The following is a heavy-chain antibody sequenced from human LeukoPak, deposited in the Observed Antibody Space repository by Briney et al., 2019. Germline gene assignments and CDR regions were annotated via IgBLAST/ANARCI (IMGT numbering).Heavy chain of an antibody. CDR1: GITLSNYG. V-gene: IGHV3-23*01. J-gene: IGHJ4*02. D-gene: IGHD3-22*01. Sequence: GGSLRLSCAVSGITLSNYGMSWVRQAPGKGLEWVAGISDSGGRTKYADSVKGRFTISRDNAKNTLYLQTNSLRAEDTAVYFCARRGVVIRVILVGFHKEAYYFDSWGQGALVTVSS. CDR2: ISDSGGRT. CDR3: ARRGVVIRVILVGFHKEAYYFDS.